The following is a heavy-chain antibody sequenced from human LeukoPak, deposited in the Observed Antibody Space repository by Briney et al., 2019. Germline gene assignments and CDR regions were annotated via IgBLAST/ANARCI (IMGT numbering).Heavy chain of an antibody. J-gene: IGHJ4*02. CDR1: GFTFSRAW. D-gene: IGHD1-26*01. CDR2: IKSNGDGGTT. Sequence: GGSLRLSCAASGFTFSRAWMTWVRQAPGKGLEWVGHIKSNGDGGTTDYAAPVKGRFTISRDGSKTTVHLQMNSLKTEDTAIYYCSGLGWGWGQGTLVTVSS. CDR3: SGLGWG. V-gene: IGHV3-15*01.